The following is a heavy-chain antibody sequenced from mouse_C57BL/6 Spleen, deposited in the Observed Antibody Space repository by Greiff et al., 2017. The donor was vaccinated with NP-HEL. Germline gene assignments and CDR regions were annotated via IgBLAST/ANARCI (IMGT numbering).Heavy chain of an antibody. D-gene: IGHD3-2*02. J-gene: IGHJ4*01. CDR3: ARYIELRLAMDY. CDR2: IRNKANGYTT. Sequence: EVQLVESGGGLVQPGGSLSLSCAASGFTFTDYYMSWVRQPPGKALEWLGFIRNKANGYTTEYSASVKGRFTISRDNSQSILYLQMNALRAEDSATYYCARYIELRLAMDYWGQGTSVTVSS. V-gene: IGHV7-3*01. CDR1: GFTFTDYY.